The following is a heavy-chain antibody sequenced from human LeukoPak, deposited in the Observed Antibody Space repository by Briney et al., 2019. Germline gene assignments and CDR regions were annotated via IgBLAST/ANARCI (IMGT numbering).Heavy chain of an antibody. V-gene: IGHV4-4*07. D-gene: IGHD2-2*01. J-gene: IGHJ4*02. CDR1: GGSISSYY. CDR2: IYTSGSS. Sequence: SETLSLTCTVSGGSISSYYWSWIRQPAGKGLEWIGRIYTSGSSNYNPSLKSRVTMSVDTSKNQFSLKLSSVTAADTAVYYCARLIPNDRKYCSSTSCRGDYWGQGTLVTVSS. CDR3: ARLIPNDRKYCSSTSCRGDY.